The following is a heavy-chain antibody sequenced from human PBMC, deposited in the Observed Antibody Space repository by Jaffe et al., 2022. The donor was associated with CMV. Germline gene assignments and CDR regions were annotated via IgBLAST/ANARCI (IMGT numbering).Heavy chain of an antibody. CDR2: IWYDGSNK. V-gene: IGHV3-33*01. D-gene: IGHD3-9*01. CDR1: GFTFSSYG. CDR3: ARGVYYDILTGYNGLNNGFDY. J-gene: IGHJ4*02. Sequence: QVQLVESGGGVVQPGRSLRLSCAASGFTFSSYGMHWVRQAPGKGLEWVAVIWYDGSNKYYADSVKGRFTISRDNSKNTLYLQMNSLRAEDTAVYYCARGVYYDILTGYNGLNNGFDYWGQGTLVTVSS.